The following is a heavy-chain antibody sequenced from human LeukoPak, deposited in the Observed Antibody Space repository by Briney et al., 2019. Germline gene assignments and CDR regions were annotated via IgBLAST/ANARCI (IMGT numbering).Heavy chain of an antibody. CDR3: ARAVIGYCSGGSCYSASGWFDP. V-gene: IGHV4-59*12. J-gene: IGHJ5*02. D-gene: IGHD2-15*01. CDR1: GGSISSYY. Sequence: PSETLSLTCTVSGGSISSYYWSWIRQPPGKGLEWIGYTYYSGSTNYNPSLKSRVTISVDTSKNQFSLRLSSVTAADTAVYYCARAVIGYCSGGSCYSASGWFDPWGQGTLVTVSS. CDR2: TYYSGST.